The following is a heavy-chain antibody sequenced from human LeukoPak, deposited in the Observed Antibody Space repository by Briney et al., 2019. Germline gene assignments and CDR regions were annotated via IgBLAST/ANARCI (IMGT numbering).Heavy chain of an antibody. V-gene: IGHV3-30*02. CDR1: GFTFTSYG. CDR2: IRYDGSNK. CDR3: AKGRGSSWPLYFDY. J-gene: IGHJ4*02. D-gene: IGHD6-13*01. Sequence: PGGSLRLSCAASGFTFTSYGMHWVRQAPGKGLEWVTFIRYDGSNKYYADSVKGRFTISRDNSKNTLYLQMNSLRADDTSVYYCAKGRGSSWPLYFDYWGQGTLVTVSS.